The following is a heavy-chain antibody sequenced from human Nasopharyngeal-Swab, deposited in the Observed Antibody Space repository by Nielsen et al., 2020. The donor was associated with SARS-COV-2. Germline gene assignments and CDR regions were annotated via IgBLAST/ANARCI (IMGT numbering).Heavy chain of an antibody. Sequence: GESLKISCATSGFTFNTFWMSWVRQAPGKGLEWVAIIKQDGDETQYVDSVKGRFTISRDNAKNSLYLQMNSLRVEDTAVYNCAREGRDGFDYWGQGTLVTVSS. V-gene: IGHV3-7*01. CDR2: IKQDGDET. CDR1: GFTFNTFW. J-gene: IGHJ4*02. D-gene: IGHD5-24*01. CDR3: AREGRDGFDY.